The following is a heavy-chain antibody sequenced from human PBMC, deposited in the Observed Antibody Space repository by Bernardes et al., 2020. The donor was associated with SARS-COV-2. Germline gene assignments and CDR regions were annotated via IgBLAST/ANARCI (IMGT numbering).Heavy chain of an antibody. J-gene: IGHJ4*02. CDR1: GFTFSSIY. D-gene: IGHD3-10*01. CDR3: VKGGPFGDC. Sequence: GGSLRLSCAASGFTFSSIYMHWVRQAPGKGLEWVANIKEDGSEINYVDSVKGRFTISRDNAKSSLYLQMNSLRAEDTAVYFCVKGGPFGDCWGQGTLVTVSS. CDR2: IKEDGSEI. V-gene: IGHV3-7*01.